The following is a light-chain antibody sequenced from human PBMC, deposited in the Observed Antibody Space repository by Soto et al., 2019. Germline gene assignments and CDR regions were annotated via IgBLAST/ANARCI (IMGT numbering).Light chain of an antibody. Sequence: QSALTQPRSVSGSPGQSVTVSCIGTSSDVGDYNSVSWYQQHPGKAPKPMIYDVSKRPSGVPDRFSGSKSGNTASLTISGLQAEDEADYYCCSYVGGYSYVFGIGTKV. CDR1: SSDVGDYNS. CDR2: DVS. V-gene: IGLV2-11*01. J-gene: IGLJ1*01. CDR3: CSYVGGYSYV.